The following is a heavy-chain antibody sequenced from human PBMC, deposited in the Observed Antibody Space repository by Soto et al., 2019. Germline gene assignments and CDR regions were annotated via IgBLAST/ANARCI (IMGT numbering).Heavy chain of an antibody. CDR3: TSQVEVAGLLSIY. CDR2: IRSEAHGGTT. CDR1: GFTFGVYA. V-gene: IGHV3-49*04. Sequence: PGGSLRLSCTASGFTFGVYAINWVRQAPGKGLEWVSFIRSEAHGGTTEYAASVKGRFTISRDDSKSIAYLQMNSLKTEDTAVYYCTSQVEVAGLLSIYWGQGTLVTVSS. J-gene: IGHJ4*02. D-gene: IGHD6-19*01.